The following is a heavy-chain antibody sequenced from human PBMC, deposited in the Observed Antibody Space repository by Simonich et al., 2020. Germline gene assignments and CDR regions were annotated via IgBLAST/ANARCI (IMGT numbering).Heavy chain of an antibody. Sequence: QVQLQESGPGLVKPSETLSLTCAVSGYSISSGYYWGWTRQPPGKGLEWIGSIYHRGSTYYNPTRKRQFTISVDTSKNQFSLKLSSVTAADTAVYYCARVGYSNYYYYGMDVWGQGTTVTVSS. CDR2: IYHRGST. J-gene: IGHJ6*02. CDR3: ARVGYSNYYYYGMDV. CDR1: GYSISSGYY. D-gene: IGHD6-13*01. V-gene: IGHV4-38-2*01.